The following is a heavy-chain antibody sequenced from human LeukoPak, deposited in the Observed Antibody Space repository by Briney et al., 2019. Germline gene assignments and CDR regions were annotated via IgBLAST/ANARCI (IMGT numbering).Heavy chain of an antibody. J-gene: IGHJ6*02. D-gene: IGHD4-17*01. CDR1: GFTFSSYA. CDR2: ISSSSSYI. Sequence: PGGSLRLSCAASGFTFSSYAMSWVRQAPGKGLEWVSSISSSSSYIYYADSVKGRFTISRDNAKNSLYLQMNSLRAEDTAVYYCARDLRTTVTTWRGYYYYGMDVWGQGTTVTVSS. CDR3: ARDLRTTVTTWRGYYYYGMDV. V-gene: IGHV3-21*01.